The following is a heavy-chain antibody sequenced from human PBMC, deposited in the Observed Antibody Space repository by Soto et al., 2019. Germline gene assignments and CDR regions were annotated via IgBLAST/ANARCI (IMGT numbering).Heavy chain of an antibody. CDR1: GYSFTSYL. CDR3: ARHRTTGYSLAAFDI. J-gene: IGHJ3*02. D-gene: IGHD1-1*01. CDR2: IYPGDSDT. Sequence: GESLKISCKGSGYSFTSYLIGWVRQMPGKGLEWMGIIYPGDSDTRYGPSFQGQVTISAEKSISTAYLQWSSLKASDSAMYYCARHRTTGYSLAAFDIWGQGTIVTVSS. V-gene: IGHV5-51*01.